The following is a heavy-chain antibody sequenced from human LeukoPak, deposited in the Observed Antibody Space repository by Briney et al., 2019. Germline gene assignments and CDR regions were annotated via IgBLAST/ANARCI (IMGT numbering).Heavy chain of an antibody. D-gene: IGHD2-2*01. CDR1: GGSISSYY. Sequence: SETLSLTCTVSGGSISSYYWSWIRQPPGKGLEWIGYIYYSGSTNYNPSLKRRVTISVDTSKNQFSLKLSSVTAADTAVYYCARGGRGRTNDYWGQGTLVTASS. CDR3: ARGGRGRTNDY. CDR2: IYYSGST. J-gene: IGHJ4*02. V-gene: IGHV4-59*01.